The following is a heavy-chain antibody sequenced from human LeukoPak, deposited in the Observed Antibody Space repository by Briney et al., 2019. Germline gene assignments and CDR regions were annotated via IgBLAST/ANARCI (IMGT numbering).Heavy chain of an antibody. D-gene: IGHD4-23*01. CDR2: FSARENS. J-gene: IGHJ4*02. V-gene: IGHV4-61*02. CDR3: ASQLGSVVRGFGY. CDR1: GDSISSDDYY. Sequence: PSETLSLTCTVSGDSISSDDYYWSWLRPPAGQELEWIGRFSARENSNYHPSLKSLPTISVDRSKNQFSLKLISVTAADTAGYYCASQLGSVVRGFGYWGQGTLVTVSS.